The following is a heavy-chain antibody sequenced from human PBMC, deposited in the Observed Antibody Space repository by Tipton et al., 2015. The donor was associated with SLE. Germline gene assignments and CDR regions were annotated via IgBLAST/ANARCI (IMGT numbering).Heavy chain of an antibody. CDR3: TTREFRGYDYVGVFDD. J-gene: IGHJ4*02. CDR1: GFPFGDYA. V-gene: IGHV3-49*04. D-gene: IGHD5-12*01. CDR2: IRSKHFRGTS. Sequence: RSLRLSCSASGFPFGDYALTWVRQAPGKGPEWVGFIRSKHFRGTSECAPSVKDRFTISRDDSRSVAYLQMNSLKTEDTAVYFCTTREFRGYDYVGVFDDWGQGTLVTVSS.